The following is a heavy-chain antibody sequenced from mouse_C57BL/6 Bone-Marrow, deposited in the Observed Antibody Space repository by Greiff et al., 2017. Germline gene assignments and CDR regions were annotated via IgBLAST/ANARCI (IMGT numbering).Heavy chain of an antibody. D-gene: IGHD2-2*01. CDR2: IWSGGST. CDR3: ARQWLRRGGGAMDY. CDR1: GFSLTSYG. V-gene: IGHV2-2*01. Sequence: VQLQQSGPGLVQPSQSLSITCTVSGFSLTSYGVHWVRQSPGKGLEWLGVIWSGGSTDYNAAFISRLSISKDNSKSQVFFKMSSLQADDTAIYYCARQWLRRGGGAMDYWGQGTSVTVSS. J-gene: IGHJ4*01.